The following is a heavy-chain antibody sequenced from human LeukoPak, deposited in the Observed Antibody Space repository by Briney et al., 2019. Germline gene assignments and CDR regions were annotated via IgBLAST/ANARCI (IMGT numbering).Heavy chain of an antibody. V-gene: IGHV3-74*01. J-gene: IGHJ4*02. CDR3: ARDPPRGYSGYGIDY. CDR2: INSDGSST. Sequence: GESLRLSCGASGFSFSSHWMGWVRQAPGKGLVWVSRINSDGSSTNYADSVKGRFTISRDNAKNTLYLQMNSLRAEDTAVYYCARDPPRGYSGYGIDYWGQGTLVTVSS. CDR1: GFSFSSHW. D-gene: IGHD5-12*01.